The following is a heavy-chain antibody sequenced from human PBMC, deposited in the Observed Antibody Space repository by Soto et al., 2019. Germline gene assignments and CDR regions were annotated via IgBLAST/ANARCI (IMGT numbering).Heavy chain of an antibody. CDR2: IHSNSNT. Sequence: DVQLVETGGGWIQPGGSLRLSCAASGFNVNSNSMNWVRQAPGKGLEWLSLIHSNSNTKYADSVNCRFTISRDSSENKLYLQMNSLRAEDTAVYYCARHVWLESWGQGTLVTISS. V-gene: IGHV3-53*02. CDR3: ARHVWLES. CDR1: GFNVNSNS. J-gene: IGHJ5*01.